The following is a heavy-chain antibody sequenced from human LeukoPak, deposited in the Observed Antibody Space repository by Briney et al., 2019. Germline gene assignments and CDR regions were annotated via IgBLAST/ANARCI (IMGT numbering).Heavy chain of an antibody. D-gene: IGHD3-3*01. V-gene: IGHV3-23*01. J-gene: IGHJ4*02. CDR1: GFTFSSHA. CDR3: AKEKTIFGVVPRYFDY. Sequence: GGSLRLSCAASGFTFSSHAMSWVRQAPGKGLEWVSAISGSGGSTYYADSVKGRFTISRDNSKNTLYLQMNSLRAEDTAVYYCAKEKTIFGVVPRYFDYWGQGTLVTVSS. CDR2: ISGSGGST.